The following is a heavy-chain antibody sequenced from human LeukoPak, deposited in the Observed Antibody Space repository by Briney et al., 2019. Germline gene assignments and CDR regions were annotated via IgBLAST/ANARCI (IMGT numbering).Heavy chain of an antibody. D-gene: IGHD3-22*01. CDR1: GGSIRNYY. CDR3: ARNFHRRLYDSSGYYPY. CDR2: IYYSGST. J-gene: IGHJ4*02. V-gene: IGHV4-59*01. Sequence: SETLSLTCTVSGGSIRNYYWSWIRQPPGKGLEWIGYIYYSGSTNYNPSLKSRVTISVDTSKNQFSLKLSSVTAADTAVYYCARNFHRRLYDSSGYYPYWGQGTLVTVSS.